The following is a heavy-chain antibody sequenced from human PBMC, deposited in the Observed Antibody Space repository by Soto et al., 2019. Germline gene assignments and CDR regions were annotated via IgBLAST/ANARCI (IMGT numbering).Heavy chain of an antibody. D-gene: IGHD2-21*02. Sequence: QVQLVESGGGLVKPGGSLRLSCAASGFTFSDYYMSWIRQAPGKGLEWVSYISSSRSYTNYADSVKGRFTISRDNAKNSLYLQMNSLRAEDTAVYYCARDGGRDYYYYYGMDVWGQGTTVTVSS. CDR3: ARDGGRDYYYYYGMDV. CDR2: ISSSRSYT. V-gene: IGHV3-11*06. J-gene: IGHJ6*02. CDR1: GFTFSDYY.